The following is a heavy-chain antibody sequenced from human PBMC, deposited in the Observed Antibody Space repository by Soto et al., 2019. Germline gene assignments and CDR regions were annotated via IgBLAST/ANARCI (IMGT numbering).Heavy chain of an antibody. CDR2: INPNGGVT. J-gene: IGHJ6*03. V-gene: IGHV1-2*02. D-gene: IGHD5-12*01. CDR3: ARESGGATATLDYYHFYMDV. CDR1: GDSFNDYY. Sequence: GASVKVSCKTSGDSFNDYYIHWVRQAPGQGLEWMGWINPNGGVTKYAQKFQGRVTVTRDTSIRTVYMELSSLRSDDTAVYYCARESGGATATLDYYHFYMDVWGKGTTVTVS.